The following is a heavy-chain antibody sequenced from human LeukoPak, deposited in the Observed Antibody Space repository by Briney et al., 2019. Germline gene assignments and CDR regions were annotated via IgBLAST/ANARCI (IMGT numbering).Heavy chain of an antibody. Sequence: GASVKVSCKASGGTFSSYAISWVRQATGQGLEWMGWMNPNSGNTGYAQKFQGRVTMTRNTSISTAYMELSSLRSEDTAVYYCARGWSNFRGVIITFAFDIWGQGTMVTVSS. CDR2: MNPNSGNT. V-gene: IGHV1-8*02. D-gene: IGHD3-10*01. J-gene: IGHJ3*02. CDR1: GGTFSSYA. CDR3: ARGWSNFRGVIITFAFDI.